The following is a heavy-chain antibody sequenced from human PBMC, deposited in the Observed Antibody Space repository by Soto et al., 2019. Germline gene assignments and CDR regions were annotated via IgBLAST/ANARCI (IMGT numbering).Heavy chain of an antibody. V-gene: IGHV5-51*01. CDR2: IYPGDSDT. CDR3: ARWGDGAYEGRGNFDF. J-gene: IGHJ4*02. D-gene: IGHD2-21*01. CDR1: GYDFSTSW. Sequence: PGESLKISCKTSGYDFSTSWIAWVRQTPGRGLEWMGIIYPGDSDTRYSPSFEGQVTVSVDQPMRIAYLEWRSLTASDSAIYYCARWGDGAYEGRGNFDFWGQGTMVTVSS.